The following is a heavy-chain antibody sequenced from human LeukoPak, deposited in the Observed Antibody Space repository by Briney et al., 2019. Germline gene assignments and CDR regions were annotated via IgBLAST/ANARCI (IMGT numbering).Heavy chain of an antibody. Sequence: PSETLSLTCTVSGGSISSYYWSWIRQPPGKGLEWIGYIYYSGSTNYNPSLKSRVTISVDTSRNQFSLRLSSVTAADTAVYYCARVTGYMTEDFFDYWGQGTLVTVSS. V-gene: IGHV4-59*01. J-gene: IGHJ4*02. CDR1: GGSISSYY. CDR3: ARVTGYMTEDFFDY. D-gene: IGHD6-13*01. CDR2: IYYSGST.